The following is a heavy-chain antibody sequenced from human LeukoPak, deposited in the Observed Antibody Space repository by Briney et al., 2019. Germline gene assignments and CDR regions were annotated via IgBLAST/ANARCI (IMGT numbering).Heavy chain of an antibody. CDR3: AREYDYYDSSGYPRRDAFDI. V-gene: IGHV1-2*06. Sequence: GASVKVSCKASGYTFTGYYMHWVRRAPGQGLEWMGRINPNSGGTNYAQKFQGRVTMTRETPISTAYMELSRLRSDDTAVYYCAREYDYYDSSGYPRRDAFDIWGQGTMVTVSS. CDR2: INPNSGGT. D-gene: IGHD3-22*01. CDR1: GYTFTGYY. J-gene: IGHJ3*02.